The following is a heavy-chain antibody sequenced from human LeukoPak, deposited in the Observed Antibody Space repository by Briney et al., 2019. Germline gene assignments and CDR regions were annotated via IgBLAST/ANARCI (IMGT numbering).Heavy chain of an antibody. CDR3: VKPSRTGSNDY. CDR1: GFTFSDYY. J-gene: IGHJ4*02. D-gene: IGHD3-10*01. CDR2: ISSSGSTI. V-gene: IGHV3-11*01. Sequence: GGSLRLSCAASGFTFSDYYMSWIRQAPGKGLEWVSYISSSGSTIYYADSVKGRFTISRDNSKNTLYLQMNSLRAEDTAVYYCVKPSRTGSNDYWGQGTLVTVSS.